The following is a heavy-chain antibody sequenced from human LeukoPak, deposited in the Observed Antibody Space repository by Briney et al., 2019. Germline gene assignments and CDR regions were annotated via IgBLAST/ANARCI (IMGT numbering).Heavy chain of an antibody. CDR2: ISAYNGNT. Sequence: GASVKVSCKASGYTFTSYGISWVRQAPGQGLEWMGWISAYNGNTNYAQKLQGRVTMTTDTSTSTAYMELRSLRSDDTAVYYCAKTIWGPPYGDYAEYFQHWGQGTLVTVSS. CDR1: GYTFTSYG. J-gene: IGHJ1*01. D-gene: IGHD4-17*01. CDR3: AKTIWGPPYGDYAEYFQH. V-gene: IGHV1-18*01.